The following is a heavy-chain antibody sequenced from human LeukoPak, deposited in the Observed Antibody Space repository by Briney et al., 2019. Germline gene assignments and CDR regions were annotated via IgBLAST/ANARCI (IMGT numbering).Heavy chain of an antibody. CDR1: GFTFGSYW. V-gene: IGHV3-7*04. CDR2: TNQAGTEK. D-gene: IGHD5-24*01. J-gene: IGHJ4*02. Sequence: GGSLRLSCAASGFTFGSYWMNWVRQAPGKGLVWVANTNQAGTEKYYVDSVKGRFTISRDNAKNSLFLQMNSLRAEDTAVYFCARVRGGYYFDYWGQGTLVTVSS. CDR3: ARVRGGYYFDY.